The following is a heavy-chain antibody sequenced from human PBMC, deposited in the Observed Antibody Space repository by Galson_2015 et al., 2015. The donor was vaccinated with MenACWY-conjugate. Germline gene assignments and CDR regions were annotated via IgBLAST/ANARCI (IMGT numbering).Heavy chain of an antibody. Sequence: SLRLSCAASGFTFSNYAMNWVRQAPGKGLYWVSAISGSGGSTYYADSVKGRFTISRDNSKNTLFLQMSSLRAEDTAIYYCAKGSNMVTTGGDYWGQGTLVTVSS. V-gene: IGHV3-23*01. CDR2: ISGSGGST. CDR1: GFTFSNYA. CDR3: AKGSNMVTTGGDY. D-gene: IGHD2-21*02. J-gene: IGHJ4*02.